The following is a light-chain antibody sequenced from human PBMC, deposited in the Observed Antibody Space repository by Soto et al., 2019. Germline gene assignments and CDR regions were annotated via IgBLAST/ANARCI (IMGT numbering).Light chain of an antibody. CDR1: SSNIGAGYD. CDR2: NNS. J-gene: IGLJ2*01. Sequence: QSVLTQPPSVSGAPGQRVTISCTGSSSNIGAGYDVHWYQQLPGMAPKLLIYNNSQRPSGVPDRFSGSKSGTSASLAISGLQSEDEADYYCAAWDDSLRGLEFGGGTKLTVL. CDR3: AAWDDSLRGLE. V-gene: IGLV1-40*01.